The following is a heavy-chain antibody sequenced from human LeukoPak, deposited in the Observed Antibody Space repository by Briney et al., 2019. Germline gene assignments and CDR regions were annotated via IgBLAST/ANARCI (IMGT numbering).Heavy chain of an antibody. V-gene: IGHV3-30*02. Sequence: GGALRLSCAPSGFTLSSYGMHSVRPAPREGLDWVAFIHHDGSNKYYADSVRGRFTISRDNSKNTLYLQMNSLRAEDTAVYFCAKGDKMLTWRRTYNRFDPWGQGTLVTVSS. J-gene: IGHJ5*02. CDR2: IHHDGSNK. CDR1: GFTLSSYG. CDR3: AKGDKMLTWRRTYNRFDP. D-gene: IGHD3-16*01.